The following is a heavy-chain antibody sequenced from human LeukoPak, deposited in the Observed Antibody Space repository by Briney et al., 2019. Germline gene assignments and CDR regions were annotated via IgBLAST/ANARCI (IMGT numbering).Heavy chain of an antibody. Sequence: SETLSLTCTVSGGSISGHYWSWIRQPPGKGREWIGHIYYTGVINYNPSLKSRVTMLVDTSKNQFSLKVTSVTAADTAVYYCARLTRLAPVGTTYYHSLDVWGQGSTVTVSS. D-gene: IGHD2-2*01. CDR1: GGSISGHY. J-gene: IGHJ6*02. CDR2: IYYTGVI. CDR3: ARLTRLAPVGTTYYHSLDV. V-gene: IGHV4-59*08.